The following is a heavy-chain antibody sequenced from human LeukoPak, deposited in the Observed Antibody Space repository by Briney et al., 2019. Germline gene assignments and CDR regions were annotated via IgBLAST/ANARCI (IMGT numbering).Heavy chain of an antibody. V-gene: IGHV4-59*12. CDR1: GGSISSYY. Sequence: SETLSLTCTVSGGSISSYYWSWIRQPPGKGLEWIGYIYYSGSTNYNPSLKSRVTISVYTSKNQFSLKLSSVTAADTAVYYCASSFYGGWFDPWGQGTLVTVSS. CDR3: ASSFYGGWFDP. J-gene: IGHJ5*02. D-gene: IGHD3-16*01. CDR2: IYYSGST.